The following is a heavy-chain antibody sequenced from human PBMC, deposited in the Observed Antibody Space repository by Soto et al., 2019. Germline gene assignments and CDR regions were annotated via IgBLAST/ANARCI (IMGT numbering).Heavy chain of an antibody. V-gene: IGHV3-48*03. J-gene: IGHJ4*02. CDR2: ISYSGTTI. Sequence: EAQLVESGGGLVQPGGSLRLSCAASGFTFSNYEMNWVRQAPGQGLEWVSYISYSGTTIYYRDSVKGRFTISRDNAKNSVFLQMNSLRAEDTAVYYCARGDRITIFGVVAYWGQGTLVTVSS. CDR1: GFTFSNYE. CDR3: ARGDRITIFGVVAY. D-gene: IGHD3-3*01.